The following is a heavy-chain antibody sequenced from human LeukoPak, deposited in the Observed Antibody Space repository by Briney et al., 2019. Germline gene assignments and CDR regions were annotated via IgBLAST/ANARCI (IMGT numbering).Heavy chain of an antibody. CDR1: GFTFSSYA. D-gene: IGHD4-11*01. CDR2: ISYDGSNK. J-gene: IGHJ4*02. V-gene: IGHV3-30-3*02. CDR3: AKCPAAYTVTTRFYFDY. Sequence: GGSLRLSCAASGFTFSSYAMHWVRQAPGKGLEWVAVISYDGSNKYYADSVKGRFTISRDNSKNTLYLQMNSLRAEDTAVYYCAKCPAAYTVTTRFYFDYWGQGTLVTVSS.